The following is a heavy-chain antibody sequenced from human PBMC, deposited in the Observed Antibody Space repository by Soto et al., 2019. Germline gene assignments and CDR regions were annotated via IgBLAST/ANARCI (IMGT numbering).Heavy chain of an antibody. V-gene: IGHV3-15*01. CDR1: GFMFTSAF. CDR2: IKSKSAGGTI. Sequence: EVQLVESGGGLVKPGGSLRLSCAASGFMFTSAFMSWVRQTPGKGLELVARIKSKSAGGTIDYAAPVKGRFTISRDDYENTVSLQMNSLKADDTALYYCTTGDYWGQGILVTVSS. CDR3: TTGDY. J-gene: IGHJ4*02.